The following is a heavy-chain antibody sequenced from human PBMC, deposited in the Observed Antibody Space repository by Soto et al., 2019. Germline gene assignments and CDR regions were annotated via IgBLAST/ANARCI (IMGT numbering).Heavy chain of an antibody. Sequence: ASVKVSCKASGYTSTSYAMHWLRQAPGQRLEWMGWINAGNGNTKYSQKFQGRVTITRDTSASTAYMELSSLRSEDTAVYYCARVLSGGALDYWGQGTLVTVSS. CDR1: GYTSTSYA. V-gene: IGHV1-3*01. J-gene: IGHJ4*02. CDR2: INAGNGNT. CDR3: ARVLSGGALDY.